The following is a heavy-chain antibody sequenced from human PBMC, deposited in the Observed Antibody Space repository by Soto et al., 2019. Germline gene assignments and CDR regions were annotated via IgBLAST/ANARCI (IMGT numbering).Heavy chain of an antibody. Sequence: SQTLSVTCAISGDSVSSNTASWNWIRQSPSRGLEWLGRTYFRSKWYNDYAVSVKSRIIINPDTSNNQFSLQLKSVTPEDTAVYFCAKGDNLGPKTGYAFDTWGQG. J-gene: IGHJ4*02. CDR1: GDSVSSNTAS. CDR2: TYFRSKWYN. V-gene: IGHV6-1*01. D-gene: IGHD5-18*01. CDR3: AKGDNLGPKTGYAFDT.